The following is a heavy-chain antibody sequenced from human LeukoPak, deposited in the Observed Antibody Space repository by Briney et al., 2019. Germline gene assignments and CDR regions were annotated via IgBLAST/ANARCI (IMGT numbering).Heavy chain of an antibody. Sequence: GGSLRLSCAASGFSFSSYWMGWVRQAPGKGLEWVANIKQDGSDKKYVDSVKGRFTISRDNAKNSLYLQMNSLRAEDTAVYYCAELGITMIGGVWGKGTTVTISS. J-gene: IGHJ6*04. CDR1: GFSFSSYW. D-gene: IGHD3-10*02. CDR2: IKQDGSDK. V-gene: IGHV3-7*01. CDR3: AELGITMIGGV.